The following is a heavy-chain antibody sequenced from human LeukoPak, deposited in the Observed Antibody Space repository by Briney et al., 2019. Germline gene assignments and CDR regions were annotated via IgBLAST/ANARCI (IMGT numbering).Heavy chain of an antibody. CDR3: ARYDVGWYYFDY. Sequence: NSSETLSLTCTVSGGSISSSSYYWSWIRQPPGKGLEWIGYIYYSGSTNYNPSLKSRVTISVDTSKNQFSLKLSSVTAADTAVYYCARYDVGWYYFDYWGQGTLVTVSS. J-gene: IGHJ4*02. CDR1: GGSISSSSYY. D-gene: IGHD6-19*01. V-gene: IGHV4-61*01. CDR2: IYYSGST.